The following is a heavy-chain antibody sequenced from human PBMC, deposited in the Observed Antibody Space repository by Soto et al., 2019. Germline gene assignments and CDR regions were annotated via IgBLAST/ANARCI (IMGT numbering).Heavy chain of an antibody. D-gene: IGHD5-12*01. CDR2: ISGSGGST. J-gene: IGHJ4*02. V-gene: IGHV3-23*01. CDR3: AKDNSGYDSYYFDY. Sequence: GGSLRLYCAASGFTFSSYAMSWVRQAPGKGLEWVSAISGSGGSTYYADSVKGRFTISRDNSKNTLYLQMNSLRAEDTAVYYCAKDNSGYDSYYFDYWGQGTLVTVSS. CDR1: GFTFSSYA.